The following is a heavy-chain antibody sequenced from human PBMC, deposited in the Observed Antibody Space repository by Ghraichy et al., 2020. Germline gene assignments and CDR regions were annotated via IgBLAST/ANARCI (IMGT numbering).Heavy chain of an antibody. CDR2: IYSDGTT. J-gene: IGHJ6*02. Sequence: GESLNISCAASGFIVSRNYMSWVRQAPGKGLECVSVIYSDGTTNYAESVKGRFTISRDNSRNTLYLQMNTLRVDDTAVYYCASDERLPNGINIWGQGTTVTVSS. V-gene: IGHV3-53*01. CDR3: ASDERLPNGINI. CDR1: GFIVSRNY. D-gene: IGHD5-12*01.